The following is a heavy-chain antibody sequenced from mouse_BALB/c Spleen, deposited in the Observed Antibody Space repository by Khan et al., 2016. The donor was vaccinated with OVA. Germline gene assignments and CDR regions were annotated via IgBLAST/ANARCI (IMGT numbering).Heavy chain of an antibody. CDR2: IYPGSGST. J-gene: IGHJ3*01. V-gene: IGHV1S22*01. CDR3: TRWSYGFAY. D-gene: IGHD2-12*01. CDR1: GYTFTSYW. Sequence: LQQPGSELVRPGASVKLSCKASGYTFTSYWMHWVKQRPGQGLEWIGDIYPGSGSTNYDEKFKSKATLTVDTSSSTAYMQLSSLTAEDAAVYYCTRWSYGFAYRGQGTLGTVSA.